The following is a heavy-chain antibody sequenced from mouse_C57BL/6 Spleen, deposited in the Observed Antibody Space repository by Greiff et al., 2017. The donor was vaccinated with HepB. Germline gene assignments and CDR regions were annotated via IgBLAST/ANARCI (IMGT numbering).Heavy chain of an antibody. CDR1: GYTFTDYY. J-gene: IGHJ2*01. Sequence: VQLQQSGAELVRPGASVKLSCKASGYTFTDYYINWVKQRPGQGLEWIARIYPGSGNTYYNEKFKGKATLTAEKSSSTAYMQLSSLTSEDSAVYFCARSGYYGSTDYWGQGTTLTVSS. D-gene: IGHD1-1*01. CDR3: ARSGYYGSTDY. V-gene: IGHV1-76*01. CDR2: IYPGSGNT.